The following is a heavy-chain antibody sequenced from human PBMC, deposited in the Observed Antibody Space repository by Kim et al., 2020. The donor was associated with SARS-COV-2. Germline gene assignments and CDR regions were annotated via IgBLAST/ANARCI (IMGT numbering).Heavy chain of an antibody. J-gene: IGHJ6*02. CDR2: VNKDGTDK. CDR3: ATLSRGSGWDV. V-gene: IGHV3-7*03. D-gene: IGHD3-10*01. Sequence: GGSLRLSCAASEFTFNNYWMRWVRQAPGKGLECVATVNKDGTDKYYVDSVKGRFTISRDNPKNTLFLQMNSLRVDDTAVYYCATLSRGSGWDVWGRGTTVTVSS. CDR1: EFTFNNYW.